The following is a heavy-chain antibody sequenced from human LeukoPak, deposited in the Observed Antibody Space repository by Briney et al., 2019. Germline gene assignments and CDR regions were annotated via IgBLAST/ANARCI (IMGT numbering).Heavy chain of an antibody. Sequence: GASVKVSRKASGFRFTSYDINWVRQASGQGFEWMGWMNPNNGNTGYAQKFQGRVTMTRDTSISTAYMELRDLTSEDTAVYYCVRDGEGVAISVNYWFDPWGQGTLVTVSS. J-gene: IGHJ5*02. V-gene: IGHV1-8*01. CDR3: VRDGEGVAISVNYWFDP. CDR2: MNPNNGNT. CDR1: GFRFTSYD. D-gene: IGHD3-10*01.